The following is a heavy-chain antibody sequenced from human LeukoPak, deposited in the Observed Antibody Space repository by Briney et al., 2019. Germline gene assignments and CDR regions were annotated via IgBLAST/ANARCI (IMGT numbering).Heavy chain of an antibody. CDR1: RFTFSVYT. Sequence: GGSLRLSCAASRFTFSVYTMHWVRQAPGKGLEWVAVLSYDGSNKYYTDSVKGRFTISRDNSKNTLYLQMNSLRAEDTAVYYCARDRPQAPWYYFDYWGQGTMVIVSS. J-gene: IGHJ4*03. CDR2: LSYDGSNK. D-gene: IGHD1-14*01. V-gene: IGHV3-30-3*01. CDR3: ARDRPQAPWYYFDY.